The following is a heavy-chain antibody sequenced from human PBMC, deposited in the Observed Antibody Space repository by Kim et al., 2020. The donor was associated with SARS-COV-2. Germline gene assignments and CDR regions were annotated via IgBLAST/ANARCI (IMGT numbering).Heavy chain of an antibody. CDR3: AKETHCSGGSCYSSKWFDP. V-gene: IGHV3-23*01. CDR1: GFIFSSYA. CDR2: ISGSGGST. J-gene: IGHJ5*02. D-gene: IGHD2-15*01. Sequence: GGSLRLSCAASGFIFSSYAMSWVRQAPGKGLEWVSAISGSGGSTYYADSVKGRFTISRDNTKNTLYLQMNSLRAEDTAVYYCAKETHCSGGSCYSSKWFDPWGERTQVAVSS.